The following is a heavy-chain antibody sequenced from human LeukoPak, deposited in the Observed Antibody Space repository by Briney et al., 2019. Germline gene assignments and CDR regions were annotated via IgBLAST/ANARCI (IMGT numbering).Heavy chain of an antibody. CDR3: VKAVPPC. V-gene: IGHV3-64*05. CDR2: FSSNGAIT. D-gene: IGHD3-10*02. J-gene: IGHJ4*02. CDR1: GFTLRTYN. Sequence: GGSLTHSCSASGFTLRTYNTRWVRETPGEGVEYVSNFSSNGAITYYADSVRSRFTISTDKSKNTLYVQMSSLRAEDTAAYYCVKAVPPCWGLGTLVTVSS.